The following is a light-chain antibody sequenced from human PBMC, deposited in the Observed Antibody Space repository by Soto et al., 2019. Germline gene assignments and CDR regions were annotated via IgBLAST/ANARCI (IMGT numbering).Light chain of an antibody. CDR3: QQYGSSPYT. V-gene: IGKV3-20*01. J-gene: IGKJ2*01. CDR1: QSVSSY. Sequence: EIVLTQSPATLSLSPGERATLSCRASQSVSSYLAWYQQKPGQAPRLLIYDASNRATGIPARFSGSGSGTDFTLTISRLEPEDFAVYYCQQYGSSPYTFGQGNKLAIK. CDR2: DAS.